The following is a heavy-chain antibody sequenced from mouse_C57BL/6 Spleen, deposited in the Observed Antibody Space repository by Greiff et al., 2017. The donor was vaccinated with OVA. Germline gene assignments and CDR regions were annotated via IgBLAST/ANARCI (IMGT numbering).Heavy chain of an antibody. CDR3: ARGADYYGSSYDYAMDY. D-gene: IGHD1-1*01. CDR1: GYTFTSYW. Sequence: VQLKQPGAELVKPGASVKMSCKASGYTFTSYWITWVKQRPGQGLEWIGDIYPGSGSTNYNEKFKSKATLTVDTSSSTAYMQLSSLTSEDSAVYYCARGADYYGSSYDYAMDYWGQGTSVTVSS. J-gene: IGHJ4*01. V-gene: IGHV1-55*01. CDR2: IYPGSGST.